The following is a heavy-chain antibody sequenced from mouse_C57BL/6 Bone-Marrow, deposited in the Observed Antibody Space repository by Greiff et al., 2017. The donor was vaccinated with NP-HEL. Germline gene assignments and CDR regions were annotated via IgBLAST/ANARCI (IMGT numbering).Heavy chain of an antibody. Sequence: DVHLVESGGDLVKPGGSLKLSCAASGFTFSSYGMSWVRPTPDKRLEWVATISSGGSYTYYPDSVKGRFTISRDNAKNTLYLQMSSLKSEDTAMYYCARHYYSNYFDYWGQGTTLTVSS. J-gene: IGHJ2*01. CDR3: ARHYYSNYFDY. CDR2: ISSGGSYT. CDR1: GFTFSSYG. V-gene: IGHV5-6*01. D-gene: IGHD2-5*01.